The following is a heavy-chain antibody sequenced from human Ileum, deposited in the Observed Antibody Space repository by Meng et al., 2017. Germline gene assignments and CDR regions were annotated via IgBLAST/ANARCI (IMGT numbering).Heavy chain of an antibody. CDR1: GGSISSSAYS. CDR3: ASSTSGPELNY. CDR2: IYQVGST. V-gene: IGHV4-30-2*01. D-gene: IGHD2/OR15-2a*01. J-gene: IGHJ4*02. Sequence: HLQLQESGSGLGTSSQTLSLNCTVSGGSISSSAYSWTWIRQPPGKGLEWIGYIYQVGSTNYNPSLKSRVTIFVDTSKNQFSLKLTSVTAADTAVYYCASSTSGPELNYWGQGTLVTVSS.